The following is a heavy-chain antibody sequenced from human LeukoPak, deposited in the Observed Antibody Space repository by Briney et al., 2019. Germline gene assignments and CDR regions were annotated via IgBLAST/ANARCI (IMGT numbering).Heavy chain of an antibody. CDR1: GYSISSGDYY. V-gene: IGHV4-30-4*08. Sequence: SETLSLTCTVSGYSISSGDYYWSWIRQPPGKGLEWIGYIYYSGSTYYNPSLKSRVTISVDTSKNQFSLKLSSVTAADTAVYYCARGGDLQPDAFDIWGQGTMVTVSS. D-gene: IGHD4-11*01. CDR2: IYYSGST. CDR3: ARGGDLQPDAFDI. J-gene: IGHJ3*02.